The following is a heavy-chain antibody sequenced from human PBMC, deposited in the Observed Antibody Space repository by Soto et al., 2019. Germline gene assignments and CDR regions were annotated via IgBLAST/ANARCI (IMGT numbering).Heavy chain of an antibody. CDR2: IYYSGST. V-gene: IGHV4-39*01. J-gene: IGHJ6*02. CDR3: ARRQWLVIERSGMDV. Sequence: QLQLQESGPGLVKPSETLSLTCTVSGGSISSSSYYWGWIRQPPGKGLEWIGSIYYSGSTYYNPSLKSRVTISVDTSKNQFSLKLSSVTAADTAVYYCARRQWLVIERSGMDVWGQGTTVTVSS. D-gene: IGHD6-19*01. CDR1: GGSISSSSYY.